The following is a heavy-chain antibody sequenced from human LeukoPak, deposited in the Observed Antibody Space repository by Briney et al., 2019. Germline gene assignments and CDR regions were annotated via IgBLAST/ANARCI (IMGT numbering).Heavy chain of an antibody. D-gene: IGHD1-26*01. CDR1: GGSITSYY. J-gene: IGHJ3*01. CDR2: IYGDGST. V-gene: IGHV4-59*01. CDR3: ARDKDSGTNHEKIRYDV. Sequence: SETLSLTCTVSGGSITSYYWTWVRQPPGKGLEGSVVIYGDGSTKYNPSLQSRVTMSVDTSNNTSSLKLSSATAADSAVYYCARDKDSGTNHEKIRYDVWGQGTMVTVSS.